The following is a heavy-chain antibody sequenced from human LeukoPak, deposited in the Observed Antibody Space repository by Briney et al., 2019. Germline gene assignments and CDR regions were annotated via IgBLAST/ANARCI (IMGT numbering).Heavy chain of an antibody. CDR2: IIPIFGTA. J-gene: IGHJ5*02. D-gene: IGHD3-22*01. V-gene: IGHV1-69*06. CDR1: GGTFSSYA. CDR3: ATSVGPYYDSSGYYKNWFDP. Sequence: GASVKVSCKASGGTFSSYAISWVRQAPGQGLEWMGGIIPIFGTANYAQKFQGRVTITADKSTSTAYMELSSLRSEDTAVYYCATSVGPYYDSSGYYKNWFDPWGQGTLVTVSS.